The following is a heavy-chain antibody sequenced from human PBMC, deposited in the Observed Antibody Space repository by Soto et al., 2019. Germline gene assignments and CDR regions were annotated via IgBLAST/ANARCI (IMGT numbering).Heavy chain of an antibody. CDR2: ISYDGSNK. CDR1: GFTFSSYG. Sequence: QVQLVESGGGVVQPGRSLRLSCAASGFTFSSYGMHWVRQAPGKGLEWVAVISYDGSNKYYADSVKGRFTISRDNSKNMLYRQMNSLRAEDTAVYYCAKAGYSSSSDAFDIWGQGTMVTVSS. J-gene: IGHJ3*02. CDR3: AKAGYSSSSDAFDI. D-gene: IGHD6-6*01. V-gene: IGHV3-30*18.